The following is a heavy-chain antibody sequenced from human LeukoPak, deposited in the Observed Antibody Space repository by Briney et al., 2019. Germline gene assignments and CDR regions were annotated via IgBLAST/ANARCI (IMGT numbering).Heavy chain of an antibody. Sequence: GASVKVSCEASGYTFTNFYMHWVRQAPGQGLEWMGLIHPSDGDTKYAQEFQDRVTMTRGTSTSTVYMELSSLRFEDTAVYYCATASMAAVVTQFDYWGQGTLVTVSS. D-gene: IGHD6-13*01. J-gene: IGHJ4*02. V-gene: IGHV1-46*01. CDR3: ATASMAAVVTQFDY. CDR1: GYTFTNFY. CDR2: IHPSDGDT.